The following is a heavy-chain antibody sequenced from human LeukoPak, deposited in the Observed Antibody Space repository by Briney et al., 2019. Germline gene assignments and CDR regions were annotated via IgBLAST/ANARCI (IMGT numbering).Heavy chain of an antibody. Sequence: GGSLRLSCAASGFTFSSYWMNWARQAPGKGLEWVASINHNRNVNYYADSVKGRFTISRDNAKNSLYLQMSNLRAEDTAVYFCARGGGLDVWGQGATVTVSS. CDR1: GFTFSSYW. CDR2: INHNRNVN. J-gene: IGHJ6*02. CDR3: ARGGGLDV. V-gene: IGHV3-7*03. D-gene: IGHD3-16*01.